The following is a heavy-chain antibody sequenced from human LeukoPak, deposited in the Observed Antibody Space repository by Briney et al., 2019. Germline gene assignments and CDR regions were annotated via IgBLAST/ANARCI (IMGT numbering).Heavy chain of an antibody. CDR2: IYHSGST. CDR1: GYSIISGCS. Sequence: PSETLSLTCAVSGYSIISGCSWGCIRQPPGKGLEWIGSIYHSGSTYYNPSLKSRVTISVDTTKNQFSLKLSSVTAADTAVYYCARDSSSSYSDAFDIWGQGTMVTVSS. D-gene: IGHD6-13*01. CDR3: ARDSSSSYSDAFDI. J-gene: IGHJ3*02. V-gene: IGHV4-38-2*01.